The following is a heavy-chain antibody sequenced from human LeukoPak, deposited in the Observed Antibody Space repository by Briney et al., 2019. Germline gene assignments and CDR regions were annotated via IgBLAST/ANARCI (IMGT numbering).Heavy chain of an antibody. CDR1: GFTFSTYS. D-gene: IGHD1-26*01. J-gene: IGHJ4*02. Sequence: PGGSLRLSCAASGFTFSTYSMNWVRQAPGKGLEWVSSISSSSNRIYYAASVKGRFTISRDNAKNSLYLQMNSLRAEDTAMYYCARADLSGSYFHPHFLDYWGQGTLVTVSS. CDR2: ISSSSNRI. CDR3: ARADLSGSYFHPHFLDY. V-gene: IGHV3-21*01.